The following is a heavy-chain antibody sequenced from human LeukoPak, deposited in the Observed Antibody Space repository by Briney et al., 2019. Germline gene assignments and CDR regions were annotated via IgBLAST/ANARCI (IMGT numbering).Heavy chain of an antibody. CDR2: MNPNSGNT. D-gene: IGHD3/OR15-3a*01. J-gene: IGHJ5*02. CDR3: ATGGTGTHGWFDP. V-gene: IGHV1-8*01. CDR1: GYTFTSYD. Sequence: ASVKVSCKASGYTFTSYDINWVRQATGQGLEWMGWMNPNSGNTGYAQKFQGRVTMTEDTSTDTAYMELSSLRSEDTAVYYCATGGTGTHGWFDPWGQGTLVTVSS.